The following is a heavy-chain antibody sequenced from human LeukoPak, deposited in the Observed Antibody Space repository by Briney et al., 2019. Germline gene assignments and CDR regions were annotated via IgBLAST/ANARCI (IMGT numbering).Heavy chain of an antibody. J-gene: IGHJ6*03. V-gene: IGHV4-34*01. CDR1: GGSFSGYY. D-gene: IGHD6-13*01. CDR2: INHSGST. CDR3: ARGRWPIAAAGIVRYYYYYMDV. Sequence: SETLSLTCAVHGGSFSGYYWSWIRQPPGKGLEWIGEINHSGSTNYNPSLKSRVTISVDTSKNQFSLKLSSVTAADTAVYYCARGRWPIAAAGIVRYYYYYMDVWGKGTTVTVSS.